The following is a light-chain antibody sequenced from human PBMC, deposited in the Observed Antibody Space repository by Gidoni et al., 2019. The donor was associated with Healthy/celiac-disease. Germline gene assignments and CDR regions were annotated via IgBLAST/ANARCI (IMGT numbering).Light chain of an antibody. Sequence: SSELTQDPAVSVALGQTVRITCQGDSLRSYYASWYQQKPGQAPVLVLYAKNNRPSGIPDRFSGSSSGNTASLTITGAQAEEEADYYCNSRDTSGNHLEVFGGGTKLTVL. J-gene: IGLJ2*01. V-gene: IGLV3-19*01. CDR1: SLRSYY. CDR3: NSRDTSGNHLEV. CDR2: AKN.